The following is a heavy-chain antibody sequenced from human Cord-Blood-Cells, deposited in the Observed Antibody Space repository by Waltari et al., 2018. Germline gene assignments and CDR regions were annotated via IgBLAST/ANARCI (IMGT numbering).Heavy chain of an antibody. D-gene: IGHD6-6*01. V-gene: IGHV4-34*01. CDR3: ARDLAARYAFDI. J-gene: IGHJ3*02. CDR1: AGSFSGSY. Sequence: QVQLQQRGAGLLKPSETLSLTCAVYAGSFSGSYWSWIRQPPGKGLEWIGEINHSGSTNYNPSLKSRVTISVDTSKNQFSLKLSSVTAADTAVYYCARDLAARYAFDIWGQGTMVTVSS. CDR2: INHSGST.